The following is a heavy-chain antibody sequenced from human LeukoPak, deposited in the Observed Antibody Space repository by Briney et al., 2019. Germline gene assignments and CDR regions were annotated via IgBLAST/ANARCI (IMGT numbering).Heavy chain of an antibody. D-gene: IGHD3-10*01. CDR2: FDPEDGET. CDR1: GYTLTKLS. V-gene: IGHV1-24*01. Sequence: ASVKVSCKVSGYTLTKLSVHWVRQAPGKGLEWMGGFDPEDGETIYAQKFQGRVTMTEDTSTDTAYMELSSLRSEDTDVYYCAPTVRGFGDPIATWGQGTLVTVSS. J-gene: IGHJ4*02. CDR3: APTVRGFGDPIAT.